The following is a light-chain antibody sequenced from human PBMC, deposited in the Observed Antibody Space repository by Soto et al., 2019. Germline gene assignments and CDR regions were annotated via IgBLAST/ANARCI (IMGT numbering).Light chain of an antibody. CDR1: QSVSSSY. V-gene: IGKV3-20*01. Sequence: EIVLTQSPGTLSLSPGERATLSCRASQSVSSSYLAWYQQKPGQAPRLLIYGASTRATGIPDRFSGSGSGTDSTLTITRLEPEDFAVYYCQQYGGSPPTFGQGTKV. CDR3: QQYGGSPPT. J-gene: IGKJ1*01. CDR2: GAS.